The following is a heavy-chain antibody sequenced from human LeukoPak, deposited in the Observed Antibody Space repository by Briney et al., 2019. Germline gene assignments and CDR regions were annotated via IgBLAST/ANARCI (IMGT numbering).Heavy chain of an antibody. Sequence: ASVKVSCKASGYTFTGYYMHWVRQAPGQGLEWMGWINPNSGGTNYAQKFQGRVTMTRDMSTSTVYMELSSLRAEDTAVYYCAREVGWELLGEGDYWGQGTLVTVSS. CDR3: AREVGWELLGEGDY. CDR1: GYTFTGYY. V-gene: IGHV1-2*02. D-gene: IGHD1-26*01. J-gene: IGHJ4*02. CDR2: INPNSGGT.